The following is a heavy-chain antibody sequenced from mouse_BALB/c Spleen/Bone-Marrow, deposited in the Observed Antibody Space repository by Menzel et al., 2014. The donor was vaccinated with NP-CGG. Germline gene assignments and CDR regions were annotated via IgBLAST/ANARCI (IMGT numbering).Heavy chain of an antibody. CDR3: PRGVTARAACFPY. D-gene: IGHD3-2*01. J-gene: IGHJ3*01. Sequence: LVESAAELARPGASVKMSCKASGYTFTSYTMHWIKQRPGQGREWIGYINHSSAYTEYNQKFKDKTTLTADKSSSTAYMQLSSLTAEDSAVYHCPRGVTARAACFPYWGQGTLVTVSA. CDR2: INHSSAYT. CDR1: GYTFTSYT. V-gene: IGHV1-4*02.